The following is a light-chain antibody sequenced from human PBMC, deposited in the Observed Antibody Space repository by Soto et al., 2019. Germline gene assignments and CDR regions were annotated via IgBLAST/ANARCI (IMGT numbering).Light chain of an antibody. CDR3: SSYTSSNTLL. CDR2: HVT. CDR1: SNDVGGYNF. J-gene: IGLJ2*01. Sequence: QSALTQPASVSGSPGQSITISCTGTSNDVGGYNFVSWYQQHPGKAPKLMIYHVTNRPSGVSDRFSGSKSGNTASLTISGLQAEDEADYYCSSYTSSNTLLFGGGTKLT. V-gene: IGLV2-14*01.